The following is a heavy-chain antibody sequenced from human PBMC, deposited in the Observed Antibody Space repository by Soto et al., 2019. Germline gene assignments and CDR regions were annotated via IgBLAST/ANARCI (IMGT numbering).Heavy chain of an antibody. D-gene: IGHD3-22*01. V-gene: IGHV1-18*01. Sequence: ASVTVSCKASGYTFTNDGLNWVRQAPGQGLEWMGWISPYNGNTNYAQMLQGRVTMTTDTSTSTAYMELRSLRSDDTAVYYCARSGSNGYYLDYWGQGTLVTVSS. CDR1: GYTFTNDG. CDR3: ARSGSNGYYLDY. CDR2: ISPYNGNT. J-gene: IGHJ4*02.